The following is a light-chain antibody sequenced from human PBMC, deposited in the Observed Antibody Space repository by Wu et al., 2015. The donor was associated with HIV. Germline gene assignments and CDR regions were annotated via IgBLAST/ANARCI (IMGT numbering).Light chain of an antibody. CDR3: QQYGSSPST. CDR1: QSVSNRY. CDR2: GAS. J-gene: IGKJ2*01. Sequence: EIVLTQSPDTLSLSPGERATLPCRASQSVSNRYLAWYQQKPGQAPRLLIYGASNRATGIPDRFTGSGSGTDFTLTISRLEPEDFVVYYCQQYGSSPSTFGQGTKLEI. V-gene: IGKV3-20*01.